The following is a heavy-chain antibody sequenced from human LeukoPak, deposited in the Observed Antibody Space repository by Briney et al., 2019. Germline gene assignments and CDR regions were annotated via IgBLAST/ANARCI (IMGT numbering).Heavy chain of an antibody. CDR2: IYYSGST. CDR1: GGSISSYY. D-gene: IGHD3-22*01. CDR3: ARLTYYYDSSGYPPAFDI. V-gene: IGHV4-59*08. J-gene: IGHJ3*02. Sequence: KPSETLSLTCTVSGGSISSYYWSWIRQPPGKGLEWLGYIYYSGSTNYNPSLKSRVTISVDTSKNQFSLKLSSVTAADTAVYYCARLTYYYDSSGYPPAFDIWGQGTMVTVSS.